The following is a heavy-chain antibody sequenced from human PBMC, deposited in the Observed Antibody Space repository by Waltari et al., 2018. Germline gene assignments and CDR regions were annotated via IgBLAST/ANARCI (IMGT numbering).Heavy chain of an antibody. CDR3: AKGGRQGESWFDP. V-gene: IGHV3-30*18. CDR1: GFTFSSYG. J-gene: IGHJ5*02. CDR2: IWYDGSNK. D-gene: IGHD2-21*01. Sequence: QVQLVESGGGVVQPGRSLRLSCAASGFTFSSYGMHWVRQAPGKGLEWVAVIWYDGSNKYYADSVKGRFTISRDNSKNTLYLQMNSLRAEDTAMYYCAKGGRQGESWFDPWGQGTLVTVSS.